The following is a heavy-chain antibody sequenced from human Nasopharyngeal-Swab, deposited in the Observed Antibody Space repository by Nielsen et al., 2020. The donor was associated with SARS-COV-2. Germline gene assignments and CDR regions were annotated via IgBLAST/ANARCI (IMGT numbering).Heavy chain of an antibody. Sequence: SETLSLTCTVSGGSISSGSYYWGWIRQPPGKGLEWIGSIYYSGSTYYNPSLKSRVTIPVDTSKNQFSLKLSSVTAADTAVYYCVGSSWYGDYYYYYGMDVWGQGTTVTVSS. CDR1: GGSISSGSYY. J-gene: IGHJ6*02. V-gene: IGHV4-39*07. D-gene: IGHD6-13*01. CDR3: VGSSWYGDYYYYYGMDV. CDR2: IYYSGST.